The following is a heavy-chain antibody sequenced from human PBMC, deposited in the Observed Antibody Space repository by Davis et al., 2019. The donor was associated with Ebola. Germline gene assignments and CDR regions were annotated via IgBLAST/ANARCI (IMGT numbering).Heavy chain of an antibody. CDR2: INPNSGGT. V-gene: IGHV1-2*04. J-gene: IGHJ6*03. CDR1: GYTLTELS. Sequence: ASVKVSCKVSGYTLTELSMHWVRQAPGQGLEWMGWINPNSGGTNYAQKFQGWVTMTRDTSISTAYMELSRLRSDDTAVYYCARGCYDFNYYYYMDVWGKGTTLTVSS. D-gene: IGHD3-3*01. CDR3: ARGCYDFNYYYYMDV.